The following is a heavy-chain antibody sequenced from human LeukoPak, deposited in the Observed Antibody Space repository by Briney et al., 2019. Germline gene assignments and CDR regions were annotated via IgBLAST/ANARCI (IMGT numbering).Heavy chain of an antibody. D-gene: IGHD1-14*01. CDR3: AREGTVRWFDP. Sequence: SETLSLTCSVSGYSISSGYYWSWIRQSPGKGLEWIGSIYHSGFNYYNPSLKSRVTMSVDTSKNEFSLKLSSVTAADTAVFYCAREGTVRWFDPWGQGTLVTVSS. CDR2: IYHSGFN. V-gene: IGHV4-38-2*02. J-gene: IGHJ5*02. CDR1: GYSISSGYY.